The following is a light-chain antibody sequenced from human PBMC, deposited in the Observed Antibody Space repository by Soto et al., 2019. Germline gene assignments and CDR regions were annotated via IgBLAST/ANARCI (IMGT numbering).Light chain of an antibody. V-gene: IGKV3-20*01. CDR3: QQYCCSILS. CDR1: QSVSNNF. Sequence: EIVLTQSPGTLSLSPGEGATLSCRASQSVSNNFVAWYQQRPGKAPRLLIYGSSSRASGIPDRFSGSGSGTDFTLTISRLEPEGFAVYYCQQYCCSILSFGGGTKVEIK. CDR2: GSS. J-gene: IGKJ4*01.